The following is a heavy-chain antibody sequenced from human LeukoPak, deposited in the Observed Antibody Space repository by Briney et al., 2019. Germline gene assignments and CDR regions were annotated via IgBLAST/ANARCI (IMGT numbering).Heavy chain of an antibody. Sequence: SETLSLTCTVSGVSISSYYWSWIRQPPGKGLEWIGYIYYSGSTNYNPSLKSRVTISVDTSKNQFSLQLNSVTPEDTAVYYCARERGSGYYGSGSYPRYYYYYMDVWGKGTTVTVSS. CDR2: IYYSGST. CDR3: ARERGSGYYGSGSYPRYYYYYMDV. CDR1: GVSISSYY. V-gene: IGHV4-59*12. D-gene: IGHD3-10*01. J-gene: IGHJ6*03.